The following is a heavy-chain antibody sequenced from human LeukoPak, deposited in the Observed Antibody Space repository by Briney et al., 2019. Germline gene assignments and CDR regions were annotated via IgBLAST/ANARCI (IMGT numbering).Heavy chain of an antibody. V-gene: IGHV4-59*08. CDR2: IYYSGTT. J-gene: IGHJ4*02. D-gene: IGHD7-27*01. Sequence: SETLSLTCTISGGSFSSYYWSWIRQPPGKGLEWIGNIYYSGTTNYNPSLKSRVTISVDTSKNQFSLKLNSVTAADTAVYYCARQEAKWGDYYFDYWGQGTLVTVSS. CDR3: ARQEAKWGDYYFDY. CDR1: GGSFSSYY.